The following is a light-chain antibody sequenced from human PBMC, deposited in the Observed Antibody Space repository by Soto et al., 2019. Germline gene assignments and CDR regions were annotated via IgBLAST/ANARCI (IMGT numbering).Light chain of an antibody. CDR2: KDS. Sequence: SYELTQPSSVSVSPGQTARITCSGDVLAKKYARWFQQKPGQAPVLVIYKDSERPSGIPERFSGSSSGTTVTLTISGAQVEYEADYYCYSAADNNLKFGGGTKLTVL. J-gene: IGLJ2*01. CDR1: VLAKKY. CDR3: YSAADNNLK. V-gene: IGLV3-27*01.